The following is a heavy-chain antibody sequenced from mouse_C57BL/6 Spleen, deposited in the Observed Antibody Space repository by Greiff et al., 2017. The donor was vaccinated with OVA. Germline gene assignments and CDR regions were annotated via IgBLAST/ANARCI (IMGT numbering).Heavy chain of an antibody. D-gene: IGHD1-1*01. Sequence: QVQLKESGAELVRPGASVTLSCKASGYTFTDYEMHWVKQTPVHGLEWIGAIDPETGGTAYNQKFKSKAILTADKSSSTAYMELRSLTSEDSAVYYCTRGNTTVVAFDYWGQGTTLTVSS. CDR2: IDPETGGT. J-gene: IGHJ2*01. V-gene: IGHV1-15*01. CDR3: TRGNTTVVAFDY. CDR1: GYTFTDYE.